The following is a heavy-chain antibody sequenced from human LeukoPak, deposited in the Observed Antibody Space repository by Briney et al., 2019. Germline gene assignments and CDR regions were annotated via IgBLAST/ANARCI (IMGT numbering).Heavy chain of an antibody. D-gene: IGHD2-2*02. CDR1: GFALSSYW. J-gene: IGHJ4*02. Sequence: PGGSLRLSCAASGFALSSYWMHWVRQAPGKGLVWVSDINSDGSTIRYADSVQGRFPISRDNAKNTLYLQMNSLRADDTAVYYCATRDYTSSKYWGQGTLVTVAS. V-gene: IGHV3-74*01. CDR2: INSDGSTI. CDR3: ATRDYTSSKY.